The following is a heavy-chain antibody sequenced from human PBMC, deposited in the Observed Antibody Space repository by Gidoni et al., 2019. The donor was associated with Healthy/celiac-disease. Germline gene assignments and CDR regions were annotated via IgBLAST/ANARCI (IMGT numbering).Heavy chain of an antibody. Sequence: QVQLVESGGGVIQPGRSLRLSWTAPGFPFMCIGLAVVRQAPGKGLEWVAVISYDGSNKYYADSVKGRFTISRDNSKNTLYLQMNSLRAEDTAVYYCAKDLDIVVVPAAIVYYGMDVWGQGTTVTVSS. CDR3: AKDLDIVVVPAAIVYYGMDV. CDR2: ISYDGSNK. CDR1: GFPFMCIG. V-gene: IGHV3-30*18. J-gene: IGHJ6*02. D-gene: IGHD2-2*03.